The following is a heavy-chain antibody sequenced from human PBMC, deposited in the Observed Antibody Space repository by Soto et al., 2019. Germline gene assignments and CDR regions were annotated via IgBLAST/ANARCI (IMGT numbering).Heavy chain of an antibody. CDR1: GFSLSTSAVG. CDR2: IYWDDDK. D-gene: IGHD1-1*01. J-gene: IGHJ3*01. Sequence: QITLKESGPTLVKPTEALTLTCNFSGFSLSTSAVGVGWIRQPPGKALEFLALIYWDDDKRYSPSLKSRLTITQDTSKNQVVLTMTNMDPVDTATYYCAHRLRGTGTFAFEFWGQGAMVTASS. CDR3: AHRLRGTGTFAFEF. V-gene: IGHV2-5*02.